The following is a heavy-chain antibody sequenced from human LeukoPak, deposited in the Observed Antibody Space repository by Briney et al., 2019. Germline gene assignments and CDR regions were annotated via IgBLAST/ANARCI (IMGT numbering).Heavy chain of an antibody. CDR1: GYSISSGYY. CDR3: ARQGGGYCSSTRCYSSLDI. D-gene: IGHD2-2*02. Sequence: PSETLSLTCTVSGYSISSGYYWDWIRQPPRKGLEWIGNIYHSGNNYYNQSPKSRVTITVENSKNKLFLILHALTAAATAVFYFARQGGGYCSSTRCYSSLDIWGQGTMVTVSS. J-gene: IGHJ3*02. V-gene: IGHV4-38-2*02. CDR2: IYHSGNN.